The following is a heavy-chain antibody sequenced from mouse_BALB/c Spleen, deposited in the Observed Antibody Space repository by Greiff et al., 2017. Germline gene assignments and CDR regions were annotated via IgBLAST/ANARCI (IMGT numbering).Heavy chain of an antibody. D-gene: IGHD2-1*01. CDR2: ISYSGST. V-gene: IGHV3-2*02. CDR1: GYSITSDYA. Sequence: EVKLMESGPGLVKPSQSLSLTCTVTGYSITSDYAWNWIRQFPGNKLEWMGYISYSGSTSYNPSLKSRISITRDTSKNQFFLQLNSVTTEDTATYYCARGGNYEAMDYWGQGTSVTVSS. CDR3: ARGGNYEAMDY. J-gene: IGHJ4*01.